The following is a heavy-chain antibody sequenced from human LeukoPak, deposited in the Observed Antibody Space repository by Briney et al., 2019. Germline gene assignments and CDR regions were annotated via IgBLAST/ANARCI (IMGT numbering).Heavy chain of an antibody. CDR1: GFTFSNYW. CDR3: ARDEYDLLAGAFDI. CDR2: IKSDASST. D-gene: IGHD2-2*01. J-gene: IGHJ3*02. Sequence: GGSLRLSCAASGFTFSNYWMHWVRQRPGKGLEWVAQIKSDASSTSYPDAVKGRFSISRDNVKTTLYLQMTSLRVEDTAVYYCARDEYDLLAGAFDIWGQGTMVTVAS. V-gene: IGHV3-74*01.